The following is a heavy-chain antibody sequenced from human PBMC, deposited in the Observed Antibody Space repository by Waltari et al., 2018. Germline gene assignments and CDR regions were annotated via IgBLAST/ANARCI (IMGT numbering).Heavy chain of an antibody. CDR2: ISYDGSNK. V-gene: IGHV3-30-3*01. CDR1: GFTFSSYA. CDR3: ARSYYYGSGSYYTNYYYMDV. D-gene: IGHD3-10*01. Sequence: QVQLVESGGGVVQPGRSLRLSCAASGFTFSSYAMHWVRQAPGKGLEWVAVISYDGSNKYYADSVKGRFTISRDNSKNTLYLQMNSLRAEDTAVYYCARSYYYGSGSYYTNYYYMDVWGKGTTVTVSS. J-gene: IGHJ6*03.